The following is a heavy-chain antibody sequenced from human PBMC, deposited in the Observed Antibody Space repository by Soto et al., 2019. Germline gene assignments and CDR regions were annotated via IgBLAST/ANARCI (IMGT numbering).Heavy chain of an antibody. D-gene: IGHD5-18*01. CDR3: ARASRKLWFQPYYYYGMDV. CDR2: TYYRSKWYN. Sequence: SQTLSLTCAISGDSVSSNSAAWNWIRQSPSRGLEWLGRTYYRSKWYNDYAVSVKSRITINPDTSKNQFSLQLNSVTPEDTAVYYCARASRKLWFQPYYYYGMDVWGQGTTVTVSS. V-gene: IGHV6-1*01. J-gene: IGHJ6*02. CDR1: GDSVSSNSAA.